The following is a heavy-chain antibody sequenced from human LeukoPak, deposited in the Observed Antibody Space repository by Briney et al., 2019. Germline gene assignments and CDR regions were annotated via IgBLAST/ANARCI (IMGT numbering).Heavy chain of an antibody. CDR1: GYTVTSYG. Sequence: ASLKVSCKASGYTVTSYGISWVRQAPRQRLEWMGWISAYNGNTNYAQKLQGRVTMTTDTSTSTAYMELRSLRSDDTAVYYCARSGSGWYRVSAYFDYWGQGTLVTVSS. V-gene: IGHV1-18*01. J-gene: IGHJ4*02. CDR2: ISAYNGNT. D-gene: IGHD6-19*01. CDR3: ARSGSGWYRVSAYFDY.